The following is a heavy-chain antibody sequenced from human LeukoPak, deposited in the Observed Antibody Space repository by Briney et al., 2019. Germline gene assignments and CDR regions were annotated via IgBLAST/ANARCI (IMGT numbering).Heavy chain of an antibody. V-gene: IGHV4-30-4*01. CDR1: GGSISSGDYY. Sequence: SETLSLTCTVSGGSISSGDYYWSWIRQPPGKGLEWIGYIYYSGSTYYNPSIKSRVTISVDTSKNQFSLKLGSVTAADTAVYYYARGYDYVWGSYRWMPRTKPAYFDYWGQGTLVTVSS. D-gene: IGHD3-16*02. CDR2: IYYSGST. CDR3: ARGYDYVWGSYRWMPRTKPAYFDY. J-gene: IGHJ4*02.